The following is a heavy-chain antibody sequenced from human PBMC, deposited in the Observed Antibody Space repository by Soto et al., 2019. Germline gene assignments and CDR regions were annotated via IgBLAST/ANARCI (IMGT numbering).Heavy chain of an antibody. CDR3: ARQDLHYYDSSGYTTMYYFDY. CDR2: ISAYNGNT. V-gene: IGHV1-18*04. CDR1: GYTFTSYG. D-gene: IGHD3-22*01. J-gene: IGHJ4*02. Sequence: ASVKVSCKASGYTFTSYGISWVRQAPGQGLEWMGWISAYNGNTNYAQKLQGRVTMTTDTSTSTAYMELRSLRSDDTAVYYCARQDLHYYDSSGYTTMYYFDYWGQGTQVTVSS.